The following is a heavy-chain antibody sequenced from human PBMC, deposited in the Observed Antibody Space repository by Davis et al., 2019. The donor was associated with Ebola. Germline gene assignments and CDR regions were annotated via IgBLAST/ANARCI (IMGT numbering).Heavy chain of an antibody. CDR1: GFTFPSFR. D-gene: IGHD2-15*01. CDR2: ISGGGGDT. CDR3: AKLGEVVVGGSYYYSGMDV. J-gene: IGHJ6*02. V-gene: IGHV3-23*01. Sequence: GESLKISCTGSGFTFPSFRMNWVRQAPGKGLEWVSGISGGGGDTKHADSVKGRFAISRDNSKNTLYLQMNSLRAEDTAVYYCAKLGEVVVGGSYYYSGMDVWGQGTTVTVPS.